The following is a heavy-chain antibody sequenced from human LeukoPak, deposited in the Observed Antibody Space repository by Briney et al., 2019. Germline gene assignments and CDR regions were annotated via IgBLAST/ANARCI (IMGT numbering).Heavy chain of an antibody. Sequence: PTETLSLTCAVYGGSFSGYYWSWIRQPPGKGLEWIGEINHSGSTNYNPSLKSRVTISVDTSKNQFSLKLSSVTAADTAVYYCASYLYGSGSYIQHWGQGTLVTVSS. CDR3: ASYLYGSGSYIQH. CDR2: INHSGST. J-gene: IGHJ1*01. CDR1: GGSFSGYY. V-gene: IGHV4-34*01. D-gene: IGHD3-10*01.